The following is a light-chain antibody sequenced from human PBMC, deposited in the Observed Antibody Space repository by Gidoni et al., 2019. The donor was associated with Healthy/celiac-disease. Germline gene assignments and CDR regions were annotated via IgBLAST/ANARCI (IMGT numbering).Light chain of an antibody. CDR1: QGISSY. J-gene: IGKJ1*01. V-gene: IGKV1-8*01. CDR2: AAS. Sequence: AIRMTQSPSSFSASTGDRVTITCRASQGISSYLAWYQQKPGKAPKLLIYAASTLPSGVPSRFSGSGSGTDFTLTIGCLQSEDFATYYCQQYYSYPRTFGQXTKVEIK. CDR3: QQYYSYPRT.